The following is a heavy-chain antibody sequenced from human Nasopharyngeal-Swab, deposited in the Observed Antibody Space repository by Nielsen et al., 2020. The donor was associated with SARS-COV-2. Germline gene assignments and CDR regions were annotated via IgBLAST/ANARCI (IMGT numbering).Heavy chain of an antibody. CDR3: ARDWSRAFDV. Sequence: GGSLRLSCAASGFTFSSLWMSWVRQVPGKGLEWVADIKPDGSEKFYVDSVKGRFTISRDNAKTSMSLQMNSLRVEDTAVYYCARDWSRAFDVWGQGTMVTVSS. CDR2: IKPDGSEK. V-gene: IGHV3-7*01. J-gene: IGHJ3*01. CDR1: GFTFSSLW.